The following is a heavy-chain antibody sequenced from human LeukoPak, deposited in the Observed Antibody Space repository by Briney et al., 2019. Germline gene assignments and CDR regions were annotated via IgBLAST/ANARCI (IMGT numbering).Heavy chain of an antibody. CDR3: AREGGTMIVVALDAFDI. CDR2: IKQDGSEK. J-gene: IGHJ3*02. CDR1: GFTFSSYW. D-gene: IGHD3-22*01. V-gene: IGHV3-7*01. Sequence: GGSLRLSCAASGFTFSSYWMSWVRQAPGKGLEWVANIKQDGSEKYYVDSVKGRFTISRDNAKNSLYLQMNSQRAEDTAVYYCAREGGTMIVVALDAFDIWGQGTMVTVSS.